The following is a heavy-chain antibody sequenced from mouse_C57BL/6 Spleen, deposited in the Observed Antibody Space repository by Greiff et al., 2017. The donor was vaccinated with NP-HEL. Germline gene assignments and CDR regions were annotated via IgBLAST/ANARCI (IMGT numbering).Heavy chain of an antibody. CDR3: AREYYGLDY. CDR2: IWSGGST. CDR1: GFSLTSYG. Sequence: VQLVESGPGLVQPSQSLSITCTVSGFSLTSYGVHWVRQSPGKGLEWLGVIWSGGSTDYNAAFISRLSISKDNSKSQVFFKMNSLQADDTAIYYCAREYYGLDYWGQGTTLTVSS. V-gene: IGHV2-2*01. D-gene: IGHD1-1*01. J-gene: IGHJ2*01.